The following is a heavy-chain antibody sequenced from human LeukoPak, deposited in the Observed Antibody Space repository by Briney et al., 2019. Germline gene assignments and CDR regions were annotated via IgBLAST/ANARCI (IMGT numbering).Heavy chain of an antibody. CDR3: AKVGGHYGEYFDY. CDR2: ISSGSTYK. V-gene: IGHV3-21*04. CDR1: GFTFSTYG. D-gene: IGHD3-22*01. Sequence: GGSLRLSCAASGFTFSTYGMNWVRQAPGKGLEWVSFISSGSTYKYCADSVKGRFTISRDNSKNTLYLQMNSLRAEDTAVYYCAKVGGHYGEYFDYWGQGTLVTVSS. J-gene: IGHJ4*02.